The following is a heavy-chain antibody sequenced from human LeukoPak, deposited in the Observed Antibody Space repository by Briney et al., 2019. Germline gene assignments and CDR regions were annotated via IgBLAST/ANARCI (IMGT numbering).Heavy chain of an antibody. D-gene: IGHD6-19*01. CDR2: INNGGGSK. CDR1: GFTFSNYA. CDR3: AKDLGTRAGVQFDY. Sequence: GGSLRLSCAATGFTFSNYAMNWVRQAPGMGLEWVSVINNGGGSKYYADSVKGRFIISRDNSKNTLYLQMNSLRAEDTAVYYCAKDLGTRAGVQFDYWGQGTLVTVSS. J-gene: IGHJ4*02. V-gene: IGHV3-23*03.